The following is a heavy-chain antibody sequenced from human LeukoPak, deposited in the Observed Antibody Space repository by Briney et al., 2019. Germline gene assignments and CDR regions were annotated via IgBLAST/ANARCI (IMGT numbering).Heavy chain of an antibody. CDR2: LYSDGST. CDR3: ARAAYDSNGFTANHDY. J-gene: IGHJ4*02. CDR1: GFTVSSCY. V-gene: IGHV3-53*01. D-gene: IGHD3-22*01. Sequence: PGGSLGLSCAGSGFTVSSCYMSWVRQAPGKGLEWVSVLYSDGSTFYADSVKGRFTISRDNSKNTLHLQMNNLRAEDTAVYYCARAAYDSNGFTANHDYWGQGTLVTVSS.